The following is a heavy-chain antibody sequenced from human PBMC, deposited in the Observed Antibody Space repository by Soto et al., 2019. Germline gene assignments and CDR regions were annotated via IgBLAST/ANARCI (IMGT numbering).Heavy chain of an antibody. CDR3: ARENYFDY. J-gene: IGHJ4*02. Sequence: GGSLRLSCAASGFTFRNYWIGWVRQTPDKGLEWVANIKPDGSDKYYVDSVKGRFTISRDNAKNSLYLQMNSLRAEDTAVYYCARENYFDYWGQGPLVTVSS. CDR1: GFTFRNYW. V-gene: IGHV3-7*01. CDR2: IKPDGSDK.